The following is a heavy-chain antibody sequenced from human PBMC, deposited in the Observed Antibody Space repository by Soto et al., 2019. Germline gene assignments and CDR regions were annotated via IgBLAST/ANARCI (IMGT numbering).Heavy chain of an antibody. V-gene: IGHV1-69*06. CDR2: IIPIFGTT. CDR3: ARDRTDSGYYTNWLDP. D-gene: IGHD3-22*01. CDR1: GGTFGSDA. Sequence: SVKVSCKASGGTFGSDASTWVRQAPGQGLEWVGRIIPIFGTTNYAQNLQGRVTISADKSTLTSYMELHSLTSDDTALYYCARDRTDSGYYTNWLDPWG. J-gene: IGHJ5*02.